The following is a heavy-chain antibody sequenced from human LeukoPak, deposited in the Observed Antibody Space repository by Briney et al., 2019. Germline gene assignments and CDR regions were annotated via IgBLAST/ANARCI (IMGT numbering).Heavy chain of an antibody. CDR2: ISSSSSYI. J-gene: IGHJ4*02. CDR3: CGDSPDATDY. CDR1: GFTFSSYS. Sequence: SGGSLRLSCAASGFTFSSYSMNWVRQAPGKGLEWVSSISSSSSYIYYADSVKGRFTISKDNAKNSLYLQMNSLRAEDTAAYYCCGDSPDATDYWGRGNLVTVSS. D-gene: IGHD2-21*01. V-gene: IGHV3-21*01.